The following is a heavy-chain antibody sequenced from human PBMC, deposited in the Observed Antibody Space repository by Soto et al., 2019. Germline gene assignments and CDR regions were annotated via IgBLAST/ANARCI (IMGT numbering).Heavy chain of an antibody. CDR2: INSEGSST. J-gene: IGHJ4*02. CDR1: GFPFSSHW. V-gene: IGHV3-74*01. CDR3: ARGRFGYGSGDFDY. D-gene: IGHD5-12*01. Sequence: LXXSCASSGFPFSSHWMHWVRQAPGKGLVWVSRINSEGSSTSYGDSVRGRFTISRDNAKNTVYVQMNSLRAEDTAVYYCARGRFGYGSGDFDYWGQGTLVTVSS.